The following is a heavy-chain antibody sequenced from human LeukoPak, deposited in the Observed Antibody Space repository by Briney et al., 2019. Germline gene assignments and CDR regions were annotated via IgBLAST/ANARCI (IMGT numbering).Heavy chain of an antibody. CDR3: ARGPTLLWFGELLTQNWFDP. CDR1: GDSVSSNSAA. J-gene: IGHJ5*02. CDR2: TYYRSKWYN. D-gene: IGHD3-10*01. V-gene: IGHV6-1*01. Sequence: SQTLSLTFAISGDSVSSNSAAWNWIRQSPSRGLEWLGRTYYRSKWYNDYAVSVKSRITINPDTSKNQFSLQLNSVTPEDTAVYYCARGPTLLWFGELLTQNWFDPWGQGTLVTVSS.